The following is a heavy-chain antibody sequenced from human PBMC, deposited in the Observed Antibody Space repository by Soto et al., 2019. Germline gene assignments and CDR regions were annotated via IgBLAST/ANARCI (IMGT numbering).Heavy chain of an antibody. V-gene: IGHV1-24*01. Sequence: ASVKVSFKVSGYTLTELSMHWVRQAPGKGLEWMGGFDPEDGETIYAQKFQGRVTMTEDTSTDTAYMELSSLRSEDTAVYYCATDHSRSNYGSGSTLFDYWGQGTLVTVSS. CDR1: GYTLTELS. CDR3: ATDHSRSNYGSGSTLFDY. D-gene: IGHD3-10*01. CDR2: FDPEDGET. J-gene: IGHJ4*02.